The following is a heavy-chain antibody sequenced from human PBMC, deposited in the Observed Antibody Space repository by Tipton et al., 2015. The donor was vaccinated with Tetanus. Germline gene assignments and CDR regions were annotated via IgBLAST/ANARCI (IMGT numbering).Heavy chain of an antibody. CDR3: ARATEHEIMTGYDN. J-gene: IGHJ4*02. CDR2: IFYAGST. D-gene: IGHD3-9*01. V-gene: IGHV4-59*01. CDR1: GVSISSYY. Sequence: TLSLTCTVSGVSISSYYWSWIRQSPGKGLEWIGYIFYAGSTNSNPSLKSRVTISVDKAKNQFSLKLTSVTAADTAVYYCARATEHEIMTGYDNWGPGTQVTVSS.